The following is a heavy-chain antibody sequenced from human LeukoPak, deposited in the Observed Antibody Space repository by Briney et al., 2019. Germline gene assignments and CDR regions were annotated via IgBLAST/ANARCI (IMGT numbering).Heavy chain of an antibody. CDR3: AREYSSGWHDAFDI. CDR1: GGSISSYY. D-gene: IGHD6-19*01. Sequence: SETLSLTCTVSGGSISSYYWSWIRQPPGKGLEWIGYIYYSGSTNYNPSLKSRVTISVDTSKNQFSLKLNSVTAADTAVYYCAREYSSGWHDAFDIWGQGTMVTVSS. CDR2: IYYSGST. V-gene: IGHV4-59*01. J-gene: IGHJ3*02.